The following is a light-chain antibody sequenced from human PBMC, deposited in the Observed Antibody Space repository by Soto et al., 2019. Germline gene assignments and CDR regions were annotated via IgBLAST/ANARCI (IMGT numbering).Light chain of an antibody. J-gene: IGLJ3*02. CDR1: SSDVGSYNL. CDR2: EVS. V-gene: IGLV2-23*02. CDR3: CSYAGSSTSWV. Sequence: QSALTQPASVSGSPGQSITISCTGTSSDVGSYNLVCWYQQHPGKAPKLMIYEVSKRPSGVSNRFSGSKSGNTASLTISGLHAEDEADYYCCSYAGSSTSWVFGGGTKLTVL.